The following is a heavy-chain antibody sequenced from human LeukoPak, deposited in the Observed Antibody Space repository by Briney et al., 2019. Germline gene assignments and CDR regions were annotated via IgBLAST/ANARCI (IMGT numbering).Heavy chain of an antibody. D-gene: IGHD1-1*01. J-gene: IGHJ4*02. CDR1: GFTFSNYA. CDR3: ARVWKGNYYDY. Sequence: GGSLRLSCAASGFTFSNYAMTWVRQAPGKGLEWISSISTGDSTYYADSVKGRFTISRDNSKNTLFLQMNSLRAEDTAIYYCARVWKGNYYDYWGQGTLVTVSS. V-gene: IGHV3-23*01. CDR2: ISTGDST.